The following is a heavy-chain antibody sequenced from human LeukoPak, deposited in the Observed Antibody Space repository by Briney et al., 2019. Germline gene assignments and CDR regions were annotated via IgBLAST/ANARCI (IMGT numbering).Heavy chain of an antibody. CDR1: GGSISSYY. J-gene: IGHJ4*02. Sequence: SETLSLTCTVSGGSISSYYWSWIRQPPGQGLEWIGYIYYSGSTNYNPSLKSRVTISVDTSKNQFSLKLSSVTAADTAVYYCARGSSGWYQSDYWGQGTLVTVSS. CDR2: IYYSGST. CDR3: ARGSSGWYQSDY. D-gene: IGHD6-19*01. V-gene: IGHV4-59*01.